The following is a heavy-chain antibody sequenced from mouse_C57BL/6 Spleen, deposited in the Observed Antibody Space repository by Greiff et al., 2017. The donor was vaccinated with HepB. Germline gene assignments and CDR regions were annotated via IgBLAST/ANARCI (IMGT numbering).Heavy chain of an antibody. D-gene: IGHD1-1*01. CDR2: IDPSDSYT. J-gene: IGHJ3*01. V-gene: IGHV1-50*01. CDR1: GYTFTSYW. CDR3: ASYSGRSYAWFAY. Sequence: QVQLQQPGAELVKPGASVKLSCKASGYTFTSYWMQWVKQRPGQGLEWIGEIDPSDSYTNYNQKFKGKATLTVDTSSSTAYMQLISLTSEGSAVYSGASYSGRSYAWFAYWGQGTLVTVSA.